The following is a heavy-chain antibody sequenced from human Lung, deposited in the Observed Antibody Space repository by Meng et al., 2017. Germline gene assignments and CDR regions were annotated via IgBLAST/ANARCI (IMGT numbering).Heavy chain of an antibody. D-gene: IGHD4-11*01. Sequence: VQVKQLGRGLLKPSGTLSLTCVVFGGSFSDYYWSWIRQPPGKGLEWIGEINHSGSTNYNPSLESRATISVDTSQNNLSLKLSSVTAADSAVYYCARGPTTMAHDFDYWGQGTLVTVSS. CDR2: INHSGST. V-gene: IGHV4-34*01. CDR3: ARGPTTMAHDFDY. CDR1: GGSFSDYY. J-gene: IGHJ4*02.